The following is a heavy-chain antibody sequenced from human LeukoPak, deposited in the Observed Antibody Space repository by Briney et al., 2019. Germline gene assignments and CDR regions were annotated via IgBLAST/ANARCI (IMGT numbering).Heavy chain of an antibody. CDR1: GFTFDDYA. V-gene: IGHV3-9*01. Sequence: GGSLRLSCAASGFTFDDYAMHWVRQAPGKGLEWVSGISWNSGSIGYADSVKGRFTISRDNAKNSLYLQMNSLRAEDTALYYCAKDPYPYQRSSTSCATPVYFDYWGQGTLVTVSS. CDR3: AKDPYPYQRSSTSCATPVYFDY. D-gene: IGHD2-2*01. J-gene: IGHJ4*02. CDR2: ISWNSGSI.